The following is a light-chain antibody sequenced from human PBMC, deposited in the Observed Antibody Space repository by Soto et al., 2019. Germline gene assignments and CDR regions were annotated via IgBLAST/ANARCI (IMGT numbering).Light chain of an antibody. J-gene: IGLJ3*02. V-gene: IGLV2-8*01. CDR3: SSYAGSNNWV. CDR1: SSDVGGYNY. CDR2: EVS. Sequence: QSALTQPPSASGSPGQSVTISCTGTSSDVGGYNYVSWYQQHPGKAPKLMIYEVSKRPSGVHDRFSGSKSGNTASLTVSGLQAEDGADYYCSSYAGSNNWVFGGGTKLTVL.